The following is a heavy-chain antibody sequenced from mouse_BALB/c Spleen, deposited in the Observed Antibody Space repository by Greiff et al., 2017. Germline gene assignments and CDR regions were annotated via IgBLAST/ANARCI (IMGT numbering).Heavy chain of an antibody. V-gene: IGHV3-8*02. CDR3: ARWREREYFDY. J-gene: IGHJ2*01. CDR1: GDSITSGY. CDR2: ISYSGST. Sequence: EVKLQESGPSLVKPSQTLSLTCSVTGDSITSGYWNWIRKFPGNKLEYMGYISYSGSTDYNPSHKSRISITRDTSKNQYYLQLNSVTTEDTATYYCARWREREYFDYWGQGTTLTVSS.